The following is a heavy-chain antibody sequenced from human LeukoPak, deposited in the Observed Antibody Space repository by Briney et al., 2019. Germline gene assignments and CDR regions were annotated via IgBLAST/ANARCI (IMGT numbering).Heavy chain of an antibody. D-gene: IGHD6-19*01. CDR1: GSTFDDYA. Sequence: GRSLRLSCAASGSTFDDYAMHWVRQAPGKGLEWVSGISWNSGSIGYADSVKGRFTISRDNAKNSLYLQMNSLRAEDTALYYCAKGSIAVAGTVDYWGQGTLVTVSS. J-gene: IGHJ4*02. CDR2: ISWNSGSI. CDR3: AKGSIAVAGTVDY. V-gene: IGHV3-9*01.